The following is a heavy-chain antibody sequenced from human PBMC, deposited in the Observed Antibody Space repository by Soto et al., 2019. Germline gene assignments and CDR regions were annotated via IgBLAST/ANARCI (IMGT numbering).Heavy chain of an antibody. J-gene: IGHJ3*02. CDR1: GFTFSKYW. V-gene: IGHV3-7*05. D-gene: IGHD3-22*01. CDR3: ARDGNYCDGVVCYDVYDI. Sequence: EVQLVESGGGLVQPGGSLRLSCIGSGFTFSKYWMTWVRQAPGRGLEWVANIKGDGSVKNLVDSVGGRFAISRDNAKNLMYLQMNSLRAEDMATYFCARDGNYCDGVVCYDVYDIWGEGTMFAVSS. CDR2: IKGDGSVK.